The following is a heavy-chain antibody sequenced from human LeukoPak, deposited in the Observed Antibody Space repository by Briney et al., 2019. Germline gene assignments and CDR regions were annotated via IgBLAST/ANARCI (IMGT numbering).Heavy chain of an antibody. CDR2: ISSSSSYL. D-gene: IGHD3-22*01. CDR3: ARDLYDSSGYHKIFDY. J-gene: IGHJ4*02. Sequence: PGGSLRLSCAASGFTFSSYYMHWVRQAPGKGLEWVSSISSSSSYLYYADSVKGRFTISRDNAKNSLYLQMNSLRAEDTAVYYCARDLYDSSGYHKIFDYWGQGTLVTVSS. V-gene: IGHV3-21*01. CDR1: GFTFSSYY.